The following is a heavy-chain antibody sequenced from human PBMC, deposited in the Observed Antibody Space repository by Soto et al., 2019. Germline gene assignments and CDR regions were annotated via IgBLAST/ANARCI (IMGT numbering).Heavy chain of an antibody. V-gene: IGHV4-39*01. J-gene: IGHJ6*03. CDR2: IYYSGST. CDR3: ARRGIAAQGGYYYYYMDV. Sequence: SETLSLTCTVSGGSISSSSYYWGWIRQPPGKGLEWIGSIYYSGSTYYNPSLKSRVTISVDTSKNQFSLKLSSVTAADTAVYYCARRGIAAQGGYYYYYMDVWGKGTTVTVSS. CDR1: GGSISSSSYY. D-gene: IGHD6-13*01.